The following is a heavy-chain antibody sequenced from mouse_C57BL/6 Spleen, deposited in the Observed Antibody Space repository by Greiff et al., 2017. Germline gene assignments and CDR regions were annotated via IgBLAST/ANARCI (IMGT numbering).Heavy chain of an antibody. J-gene: IGHJ2*01. CDR2: INPNNGGT. D-gene: IGHD3-2*02. Sequence: EVQLQQSGPELVKPGASVKISCKASGYTFTDYYMNWVKQSHGKSLEWIGDINPNNGGTSYNQKFKGKATLTVDKSSSTAYMELRSLTSEDSAVYDCARRTYSSGYGYFDDWGQGTTLTVSS. V-gene: IGHV1-26*01. CDR1: GYTFTDYY. CDR3: ARRTYSSGYGYFDD.